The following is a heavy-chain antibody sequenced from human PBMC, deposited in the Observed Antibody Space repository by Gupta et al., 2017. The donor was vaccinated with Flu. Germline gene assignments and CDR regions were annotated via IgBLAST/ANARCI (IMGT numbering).Heavy chain of an antibody. CDR3: ARDWTVTNEHFDY. V-gene: IGHV3-33*01. Sequence: QVQLVESGGGVVQPGRSLRLSCAASGFTFSSYGMHWVRQAPGKGLEWVAVIWYDGSNKYYADSVKGRFTISRDNSKNTLYLQMNSLRAEDTAVYYCARDWTVTNEHFDYWGQGTLVTVSS. D-gene: IGHD4-11*01. J-gene: IGHJ4*02. CDR1: GFTFSSYG. CDR2: IWYDGSNK.